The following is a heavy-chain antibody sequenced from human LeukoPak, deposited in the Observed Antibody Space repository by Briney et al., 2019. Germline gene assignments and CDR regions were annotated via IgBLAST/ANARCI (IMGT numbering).Heavy chain of an antibody. CDR3: ARQGFGSSYFDY. CDR1: GGSISSYY. J-gene: IGHJ4*02. D-gene: IGHD3-16*01. Sequence: SETLSLTCTVSGGSISSYYWSWIRQPPGKGLEWIGYIYYSGSTNYNPSLKSRVTISVDTSKNKFSLKLSSVTAADTAVYYCARQGFGSSYFDYWGQGTLVTVSS. CDR2: IYYSGST. V-gene: IGHV4-59*01.